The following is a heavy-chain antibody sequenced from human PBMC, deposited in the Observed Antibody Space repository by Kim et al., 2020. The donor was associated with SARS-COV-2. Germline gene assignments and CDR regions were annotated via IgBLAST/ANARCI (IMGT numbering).Heavy chain of an antibody. J-gene: IGHJ4*02. V-gene: IGHV4-4*07. D-gene: IGHD6-13*01. CDR3: ARDHDSSAWSPLAF. CDR1: GAPITNDY. CDR2: VSPRGVA. Sequence: SETLSLTCSVSGAPITNDYWSWIRQPARKGLEWIGRVSPRGVADYNPSFKGRVSVSLDSSANKISLRLASVTAADTAMYYCARDHDSSAWSPLAFWGQGT.